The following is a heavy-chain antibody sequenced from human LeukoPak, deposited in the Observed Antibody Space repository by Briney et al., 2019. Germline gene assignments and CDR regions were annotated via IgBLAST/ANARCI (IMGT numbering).Heavy chain of an antibody. Sequence: SETLSLTCTVSGGPIRSYYWSWIRQPPGKGLEWIGYIYYSGSTNYNPSLKSRVTISVDTSKNQFSLKLSSVTAADTAVYYCAIAHSVYWYFDLWGRGTLVTVSS. CDR3: AIAHSVYWYFDL. V-gene: IGHV4-59*01. D-gene: IGHD2-21*01. J-gene: IGHJ2*01. CDR1: GGPIRSYY. CDR2: IYYSGST.